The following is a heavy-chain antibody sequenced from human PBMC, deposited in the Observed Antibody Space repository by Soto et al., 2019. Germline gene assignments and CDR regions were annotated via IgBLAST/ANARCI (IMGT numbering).Heavy chain of an antibody. V-gene: IGHV1-69*12. D-gene: IGHD5-12*01. CDR3: VRVVAIPGYPDN. CDR2: IVPIVDTS. Sequence: QVQLVQSGAEVRQPASSVKVSCKTSGGTFSSYAISWVRQAPGQGLEWMGGIVPIVDTSTYAQKFQGRVTITADDSTRTVYMELSSLRSDDTAVYYCVRVVAIPGYPDNWGQGTLVTVSS. J-gene: IGHJ4*02. CDR1: GGTFSSYA.